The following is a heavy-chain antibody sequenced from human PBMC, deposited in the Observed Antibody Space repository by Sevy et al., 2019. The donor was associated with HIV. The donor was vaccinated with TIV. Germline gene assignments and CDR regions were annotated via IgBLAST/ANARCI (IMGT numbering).Heavy chain of an antibody. CDR3: ARDRVKGCSGGSCYPKYNWFDP. D-gene: IGHD2-15*01. CDR1: GFTFSSYS. Sequence: GGSLRLSCAASGFTFSSYSMNWVRQAPGKGLEWVSSISSSSSYIYYADSVKGRFTISRDNAKNSLYLQMNSLRAEDTAVYDCARDRVKGCSGGSCYPKYNWFDPWGQGTLVTVSS. V-gene: IGHV3-21*01. J-gene: IGHJ5*02. CDR2: ISSSSSYI.